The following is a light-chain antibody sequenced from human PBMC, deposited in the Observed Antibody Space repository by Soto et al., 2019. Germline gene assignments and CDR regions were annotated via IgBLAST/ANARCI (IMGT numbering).Light chain of an antibody. V-gene: IGKV3-20*01. CDR1: QSVSSSY. CDR3: QKYGRSST. CDR2: GAS. J-gene: IGKJ5*01. Sequence: IVLTQSPGILSLSPGDRATLSCRASQSVSSSYLAWYQQKPGQAPSLLIYGASSRATGIPDRFSGGGSATVFTTTISRLAPETPALYYRQKYGRSSTFGQGTRLEIK.